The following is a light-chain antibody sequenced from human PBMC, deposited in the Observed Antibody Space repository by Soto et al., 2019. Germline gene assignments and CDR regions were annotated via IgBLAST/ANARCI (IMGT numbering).Light chain of an antibody. V-gene: IGLV2-14*01. Sequence: QSVLTQPASVSGSPGQSITISCTGSTSDVGGYNYVSWYQQHPGKAPNLMIYDVSNRPSGVSNRFSGSKSGSTASLTISGPQAEDEADYYCSSYTSSSTYVFGTGTKVTVL. CDR3: SSYTSSSTYV. J-gene: IGLJ1*01. CDR1: TSDVGGYNY. CDR2: DVS.